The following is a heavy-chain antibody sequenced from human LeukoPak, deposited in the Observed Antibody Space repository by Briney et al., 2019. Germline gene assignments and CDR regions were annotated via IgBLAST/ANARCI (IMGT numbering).Heavy chain of an antibody. CDR1: GFTFSNYV. J-gene: IGHJ4*02. CDR2: IIGTSSYT. V-gene: IGHV3-23*01. CDR3: AKGSNFYASGSHFDV. Sequence: SGGSLRLSCVAPGFTFSNYVMYWVRQVPGKGLEGVLGIIGTSSYTYSADFVKGRFTISRDNSMNTLWLQMNSLRVEDTAVYYCAKGSNFYASGSHFDVWGQGTLVTVSS. D-gene: IGHD3-10*01.